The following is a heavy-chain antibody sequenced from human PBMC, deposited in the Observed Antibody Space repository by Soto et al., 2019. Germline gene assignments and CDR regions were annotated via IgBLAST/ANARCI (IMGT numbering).Heavy chain of an antibody. CDR2: IHPGDSDT. CDR1: GYFFSSQW. D-gene: IGHD1-1*01. Sequence: HGESLKISCKGSGYFFSSQWIAWVRLMPGKVLEWMGIIHPGDSDTRYSPSFQGQVTISVDGSINTAYLQSRSLEASDTAVYYCASPGQNRDRPLAFWGQGXPVTVYS. V-gene: IGHV5-51*01. CDR3: ASPGQNRDRPLAF. J-gene: IGHJ4*02.